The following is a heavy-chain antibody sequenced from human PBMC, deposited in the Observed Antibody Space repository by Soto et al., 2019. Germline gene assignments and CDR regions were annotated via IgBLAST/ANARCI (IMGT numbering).Heavy chain of an antibody. V-gene: IGHV4-30-4*01. Sequence: QVQLQESGPGLVKPSQTLSLTCTVSGGSISSGDYYWSWIRQPPGKGLEWIGYIYYSGSTYYNPSLKSRVNITVDTSKNQFSLKLSSVTAADTVVYYCARRVRPAAGPLRALFWFDPWGQGTLVTVSS. CDR3: ARRVRPAAGPLRALFWFDP. CDR1: GGSISSGDYY. J-gene: IGHJ5*02. CDR2: IYYSGST. D-gene: IGHD6-13*01.